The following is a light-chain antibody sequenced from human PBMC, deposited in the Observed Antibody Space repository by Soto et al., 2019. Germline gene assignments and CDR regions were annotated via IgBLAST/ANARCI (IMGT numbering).Light chain of an antibody. CDR3: CSYAGSYTYV. Sequence: QSVPTQPRSVCGSPGQSVTISCTGTSSDVGGYNYVSWYQQHPGKAPKLMIYDVSKRPSGVPDRFSGSKSGNTASLTISGLQAEDEADYYCCSYAGSYTYVFGTGTKVTVL. V-gene: IGLV2-11*01. CDR1: SSDVGGYNY. CDR2: DVS. J-gene: IGLJ1*01.